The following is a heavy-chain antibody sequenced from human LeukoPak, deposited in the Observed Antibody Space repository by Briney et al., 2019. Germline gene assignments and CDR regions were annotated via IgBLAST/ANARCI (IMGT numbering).Heavy chain of an antibody. Sequence: SETLSLTCTVSGGSIRSYYWSWIRQPPGQGLEWIGYIYYTGTTNYNPSLKSRVTISVDTSKNQFSLKLTSVTAADTAVYYCARSTAMGTGGYWYFDLWGRGILVTVSS. V-gene: IGHV4-59*01. D-gene: IGHD5-18*01. CDR2: IYYTGTT. J-gene: IGHJ2*01. CDR3: ARSTAMGTGGYWYFDL. CDR1: GGSIRSYY.